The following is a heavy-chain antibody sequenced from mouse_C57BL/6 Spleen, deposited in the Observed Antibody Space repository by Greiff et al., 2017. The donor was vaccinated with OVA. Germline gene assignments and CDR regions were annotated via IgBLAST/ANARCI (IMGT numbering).Heavy chain of an antibody. V-gene: IGHV1-15*01. CDR1: GYSFTDYE. CDR2: IGPETGST. Sequence: VQLQESGAELVRPGASVTLSCKASGYSFTDYEMHWVRQTPVHGLEWIGAIGPETGSTAYNQKFEGKAILTADKSYSKAYMELRSMTSEDSAVYYCTRREAYDSNYGYFDVWGTGTTVTVSS. CDR3: TRREAYDSNYGYFDV. J-gene: IGHJ1*03. D-gene: IGHD2-5*01.